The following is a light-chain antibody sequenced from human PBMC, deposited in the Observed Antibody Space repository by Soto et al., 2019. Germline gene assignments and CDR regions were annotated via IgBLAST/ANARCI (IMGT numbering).Light chain of an antibody. CDR2: GAS. Sequence: EIVLTQSPGSLSLSPGQRATLSCRASQSVDTTFFAWYQKKPGQAPRLLIYGASKRATGIPDRFSGSGSGTDSTLIISRLEPEDFEVYYCQQYMSSVTFGQGTKVEIK. CDR1: QSVDTTF. V-gene: IGKV3-20*01. CDR3: QQYMSSVT. J-gene: IGKJ1*01.